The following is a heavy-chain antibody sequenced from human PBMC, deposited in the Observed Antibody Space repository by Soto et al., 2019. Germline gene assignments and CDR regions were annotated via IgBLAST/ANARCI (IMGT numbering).Heavy chain of an antibody. D-gene: IGHD2-15*01. J-gene: IGHJ4*02. CDR2: INTDGSST. Sequence: EVQLVESGGGLVQPGGSLRLSCAASGFTISSYWMHWVRQAPEKGLVWVSRINTDGSSTSYADSVKGRFTTSRDNAKNTLYLQMNSLRAEDTAVYYCTRRLSVVGTSSFDYWGQGTLVTVSS. CDR1: GFTISSYW. V-gene: IGHV3-74*01. CDR3: TRRLSVVGTSSFDY.